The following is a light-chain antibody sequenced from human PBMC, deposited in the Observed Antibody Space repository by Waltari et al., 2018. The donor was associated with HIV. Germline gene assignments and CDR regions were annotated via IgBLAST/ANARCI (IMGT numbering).Light chain of an antibody. J-gene: IGLJ3*02. V-gene: IGLV1-44*01. CDR2: NNN. CDR3: AAWDDRLSVV. CDR1: SSLLEINT. Sequence: QSVLTQPPSASGTPDQRVTIPCSGRSSLLEINTVTWYQQRPGTAPKLLIYNNNQRPSGVPDRFSGSKSGTSASLAISGLQSEDEADYFCAAWDDRLSVVFGGGTKLTVL.